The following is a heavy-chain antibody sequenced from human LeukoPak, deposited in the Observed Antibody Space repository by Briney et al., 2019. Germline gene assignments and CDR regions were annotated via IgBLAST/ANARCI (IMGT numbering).Heavy chain of an antibody. CDR1: GGSFSGYY. CDR3: ARDVHSSGWGRPYYYYGMDV. J-gene: IGHJ6*02. D-gene: IGHD6-19*01. Sequence: PSETLSLTCAVYGGSFSGYYWSWIRQPPGKGLEWIGEINHSGSTNYNPSLKSRVTISVDTSKNQFSLKLSSVTAADTAVYYCARDVHSSGWGRPYYYYGMDVWGQGTTVTVSS. V-gene: IGHV4-34*01. CDR2: INHSGST.